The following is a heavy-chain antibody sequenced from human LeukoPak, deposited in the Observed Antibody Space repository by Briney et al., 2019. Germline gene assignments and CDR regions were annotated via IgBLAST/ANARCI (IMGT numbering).Heavy chain of an antibody. CDR3: ARVNIHYYYIDV. V-gene: IGHV4-38-2*01. CDR2: MYHSGNT. CDR1: GYSISSGYY. J-gene: IGHJ6*03. D-gene: IGHD2/OR15-2a*01. Sequence: SETLSLTCAVSGYSISSGYYWGWIRQPPGKGLEWIGSMYHSGNTYYNPSLKSRVTISVDTSKNQFSLNLSSVTAADTAVYYCARVNIHYYYIDVWGKGTTVTVSS.